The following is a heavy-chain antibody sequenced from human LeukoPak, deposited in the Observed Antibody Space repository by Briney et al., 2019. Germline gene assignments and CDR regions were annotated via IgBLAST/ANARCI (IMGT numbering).Heavy chain of an antibody. Sequence: GGSLRLSCAASGFTFSSYAMSWVRQAPGKGLERVSAISGSGGSTYYADSVKGRFTISRDNSKNTLYLQMNSLRAEDTAVYYCAKTYYYDSSGYYWFWDYWGQGTLVTVSS. CDR2: ISGSGGST. V-gene: IGHV3-23*01. CDR3: AKTYYYDSSGYYWFWDY. D-gene: IGHD3-22*01. CDR1: GFTFSSYA. J-gene: IGHJ4*02.